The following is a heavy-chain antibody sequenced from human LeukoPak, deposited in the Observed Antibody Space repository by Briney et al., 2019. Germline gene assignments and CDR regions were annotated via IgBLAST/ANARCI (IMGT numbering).Heavy chain of an antibody. V-gene: IGHV3-30*02. CDR1: GLTFRSYG. Sequence: PGGSLRLSCAASGLTFRSYGMHWVRQAPSKGLEWVAFIRYDGSNKYYADSVKGRFTISRDNSKNTLYLQMNSLRAEDTAVYSCAKDLTLSYPSSDYWGQGTLVTVSS. J-gene: IGHJ4*02. D-gene: IGHD6-6*01. CDR3: AKDLTLSYPSSDY. CDR2: IRYDGSNK.